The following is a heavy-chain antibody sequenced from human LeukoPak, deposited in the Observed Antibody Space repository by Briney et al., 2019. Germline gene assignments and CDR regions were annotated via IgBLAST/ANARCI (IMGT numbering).Heavy chain of an antibody. V-gene: IGHV4-34*01. CDR3: AREKNYGDYGT. D-gene: IGHD4-17*01. CDR1: GGSFSGYY. J-gene: IGHJ5*02. Sequence: SETLSLTCAVYGGSFSGYYWSWIRQPPGKGLEWIGEINHSGSTNYNPSLKSRVTISVDTSKNQFSLKLISVTAADTAMYYCAREKNYGDYGTWGQGTLVTVSS. CDR2: INHSGST.